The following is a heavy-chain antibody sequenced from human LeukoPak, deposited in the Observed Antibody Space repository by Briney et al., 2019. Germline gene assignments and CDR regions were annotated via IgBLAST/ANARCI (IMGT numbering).Heavy chain of an antibody. V-gene: IGHV1-2*02. CDR3: AREERYCSSTSCYNFDY. CDR2: INPNSGGT. J-gene: IGHJ4*02. D-gene: IGHD2-2*02. Sequence: GASVKVSCKASGYTFTGYYMHWVRQAPGQGLEWMGWINPNSGGTNYAQKFQGRVTMTRDTSISTAYVELSRLRSDDTAVCYCAREERYCSSTSCYNFDYWGQGTPVTVSS. CDR1: GYTFTGYY.